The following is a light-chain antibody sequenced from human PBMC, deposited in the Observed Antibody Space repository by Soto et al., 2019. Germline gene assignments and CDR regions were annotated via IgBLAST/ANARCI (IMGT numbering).Light chain of an antibody. CDR3: SSYTSSATGV. V-gene: IGLV2-14*01. Sequence: QSVLTQPASVSGSPGQSITISCTGTSSDVGGYEYVSWYQQHPDKAPKLMIYEVTNRPSGVSNRFSGSKSGNTASLIISGLQAEDEADYYCSSYTSSATGVFGGGTKVTVL. J-gene: IGLJ3*02. CDR2: EVT. CDR1: SSDVGGYEY.